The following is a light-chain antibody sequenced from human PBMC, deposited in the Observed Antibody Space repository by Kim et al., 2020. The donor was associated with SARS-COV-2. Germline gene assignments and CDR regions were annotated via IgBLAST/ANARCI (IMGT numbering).Light chain of an antibody. CDR3: QQYNNWPPRT. CDR1: QSVSSN. V-gene: IGKV3-15*01. J-gene: IGKJ1*01. Sequence: AAGERATRSCRASQSVSSNVAWYQHKPGQAPRLLMYGASTRATGIPARFSGSGSGTEFTLTISSLQSEDFAVYYCQQYNNWPPRTFGQGTKVDIK. CDR2: GAS.